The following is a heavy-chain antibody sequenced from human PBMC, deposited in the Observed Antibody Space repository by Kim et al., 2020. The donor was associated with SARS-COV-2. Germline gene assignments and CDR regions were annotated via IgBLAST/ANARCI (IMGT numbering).Heavy chain of an antibody. CDR1: GGSVSSGSYY. CDR3: ASYSNYVGYFQH. J-gene: IGHJ1*01. Sequence: SETLSLTCTVSGGSVSSGSYYWSWIRQPPGKGLEWIGYIYYSGSTNYNPSLKTRVTISVDTSKNQFSLKLSSVTAADTAVYYCASYSNYVGYFQHWGQGTLVTVSS. CDR2: IYYSGST. V-gene: IGHV4-61*01. D-gene: IGHD4-4*01.